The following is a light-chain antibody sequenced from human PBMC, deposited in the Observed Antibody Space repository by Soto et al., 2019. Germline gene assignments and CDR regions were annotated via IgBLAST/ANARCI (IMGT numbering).Light chain of an antibody. CDR3: QKFNTAPLT. V-gene: IGKV1-27*01. CDR2: SAS. J-gene: IGKJ5*01. Sequence: DIQMTQSPSSLSASVGDRVTITCRASQDISVYLAWYQQKPGKVPKLLIYSASTLQSGVPSLFSGSGSGTDFTLTISSLQPEDVATYYCQKFNTAPLTFVQGTRLEIK. CDR1: QDISVY.